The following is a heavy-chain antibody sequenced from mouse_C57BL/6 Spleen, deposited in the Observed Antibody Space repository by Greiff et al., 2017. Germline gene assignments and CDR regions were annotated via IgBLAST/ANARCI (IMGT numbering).Heavy chain of an antibody. CDR1: GFTFSDYG. CDR3: ARYYSNYEGYFDV. CDR2: ISSGSSTI. V-gene: IGHV5-17*01. J-gene: IGHJ1*03. D-gene: IGHD2-5*01. Sequence: DVMLVESGGGLVKPGGSLKLSCAASGFTFSDYGMHWVRQAPEKGLEWVAYISSGSSTIYYADTVKGRFTISRDNAKNTLFLQMTSLRSEDTAMYYCARYYSNYEGYFDVWGTGTTVTVSS.